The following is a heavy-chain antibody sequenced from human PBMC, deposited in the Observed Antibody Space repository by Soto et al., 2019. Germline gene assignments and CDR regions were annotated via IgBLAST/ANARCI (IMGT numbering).Heavy chain of an antibody. Sequence: ASVKVSCKASGYTFTSYGISWVRQAPGQGLEWMGWISAYNGNTNYAQKFQGRVTMTRNTSISTAYMELSSLRSEDTAVYYCARGWRVDYYGSGSYYRSRSHYYYYYMDVWGKGTTVTVSS. D-gene: IGHD3-10*01. J-gene: IGHJ6*03. V-gene: IGHV1-18*01. CDR3: ARGWRVDYYGSGSYYRSRSHYYYYYMDV. CDR2: ISAYNGNT. CDR1: GYTFTSYG.